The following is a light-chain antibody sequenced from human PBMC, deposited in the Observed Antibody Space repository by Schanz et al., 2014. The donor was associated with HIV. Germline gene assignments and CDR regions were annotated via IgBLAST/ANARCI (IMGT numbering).Light chain of an antibody. CDR2: SNN. Sequence: QSVLTQPPSASGAPGQRVTMSSSGSTSNIGSNTVNWYQQLPGTAPKLLIYSNNQRPSGVPDRFSGSKSGTSASLAISGLQSEDEGDYYCTSYAGSNNVVFGGGTQLTVL. V-gene: IGLV1-44*01. CDR3: TSYAGSNNVV. CDR1: TSNIGSNT. J-gene: IGLJ2*01.